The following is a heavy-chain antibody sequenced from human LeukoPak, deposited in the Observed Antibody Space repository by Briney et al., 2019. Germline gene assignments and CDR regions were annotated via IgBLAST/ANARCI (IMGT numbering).Heavy chain of an antibody. CDR3: ARDALGALGY. CDR1: GFTFSSYS. D-gene: IGHD3-16*01. J-gene: IGHJ4*02. Sequence: GGSLRLSCAASGFTFSSYSMNWVRQAPGKGLEWVSSISSSSIYIYYADSVKGRFTISNDNAKKSLYLQMDSLSAEETAVYYCARDALGALGYWGQGTLVSVSS. V-gene: IGHV3-21*01. CDR2: ISSSSIYI.